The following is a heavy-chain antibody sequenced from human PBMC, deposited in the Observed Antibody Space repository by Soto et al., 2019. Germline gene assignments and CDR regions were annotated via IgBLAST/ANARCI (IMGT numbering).Heavy chain of an antibody. Sequence: QVQLVQSGAEVKKPGSLVKVSCKASGGTFSSYAISWVRQAPGQGLEWMGGIIPIFGTANYAQKFQGRVTITADESTSTAYMELSSLRSEDTAVYYCARGGTIFGVVLYYYYGMDVWGQGTTVTVSS. V-gene: IGHV1-69*01. D-gene: IGHD3-3*01. CDR3: ARGGTIFGVVLYYYYGMDV. CDR1: GGTFSSYA. J-gene: IGHJ6*02. CDR2: IIPIFGTA.